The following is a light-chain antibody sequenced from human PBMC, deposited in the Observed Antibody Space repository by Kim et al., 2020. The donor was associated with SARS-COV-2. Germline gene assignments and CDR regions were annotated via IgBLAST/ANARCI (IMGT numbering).Light chain of an antibody. Sequence: QPAHLTWTWKSHIVGNQGAAWLQQHQGHPPKLLSYRNNHRPSGISERFSASRAGNTASLTITGLQPEDEADYYCSALDSSLSAHRVFGGGTQLTVL. V-gene: IGLV10-54*02. CDR2: RNN. CDR3: SALDSSLSAHRV. CDR1: SHIVGNQG. J-gene: IGLJ3*02.